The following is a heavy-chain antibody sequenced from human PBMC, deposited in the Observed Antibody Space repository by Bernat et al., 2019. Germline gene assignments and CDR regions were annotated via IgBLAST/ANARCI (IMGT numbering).Heavy chain of an antibody. V-gene: IGHV4-61*02. CDR3: ARVIPLRFLAKFDP. CDR1: GGSISSGSYY. D-gene: IGHD3-3*01. J-gene: IGHJ5*02. CDR2: IYTSGST. Sequence: QVQLQESGPGLVKPSQTLSLTCTVSGGSISSGSYYWSRIRQPAGKGLEWIGRIYTSGSTNYNPSLKSRVTISVDTSKNQFSLKLSSVTAADTAVYYCARVIPLRFLAKFDPWGQGTLVTVSS.